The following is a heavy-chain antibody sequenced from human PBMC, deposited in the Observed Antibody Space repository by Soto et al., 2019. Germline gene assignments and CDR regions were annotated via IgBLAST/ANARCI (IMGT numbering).Heavy chain of an antibody. V-gene: IGHV1-24*01. CDR1: GYTLTELS. D-gene: IGHD6-19*01. CDR2: FDPEDGET. CDR3: ATGHSSGWYWMGLKDY. J-gene: IGHJ4*02. Sequence: ASVKVSCKVSGYTLTELSMHWVRQAPGKGLEWMGGFDPEDGETIYAQKFQGRVTMTEDTSTDTAYMELSSLRSEDTAVYYCATGHSSGWYWMGLKDYWGQGTLVTVSS.